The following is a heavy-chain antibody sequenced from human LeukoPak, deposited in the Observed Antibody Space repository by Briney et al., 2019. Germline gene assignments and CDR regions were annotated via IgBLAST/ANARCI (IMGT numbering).Heavy chain of an antibody. CDR3: ARQYGSGSSYTPVVDL. Sequence: SETLSLTRTVSGGSISSHYYWIWIRQPPGKGLEWIGSIYYSGSTYYNPSLKSRVTISVDTSKNQFSLKLNSLTAAETAVYYCARQYGSGSSYTPVVDLWGQGTLVTVSS. CDR1: GGSISSHYY. D-gene: IGHD3-10*01. J-gene: IGHJ4*02. CDR2: IYYSGST. V-gene: IGHV4-39*01.